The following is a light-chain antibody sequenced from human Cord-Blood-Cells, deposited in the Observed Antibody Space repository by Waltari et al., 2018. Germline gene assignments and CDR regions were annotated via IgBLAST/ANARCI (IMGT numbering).Light chain of an antibody. CDR2: GAS. CDR3: QQYGSSSIT. J-gene: IGKJ5*01. CDR1: QRVSSSY. Sequence: IVLTQSPGTLSLSPGERATLSCRARQRVSSSYLAWYQQKPGQAPRLLIYGASSRATGIPDMFSGSGSGTDFTLTISRLEPEDFAVYYCQQYGSSSITFGQGTRLAIK. V-gene: IGKV3-20*01.